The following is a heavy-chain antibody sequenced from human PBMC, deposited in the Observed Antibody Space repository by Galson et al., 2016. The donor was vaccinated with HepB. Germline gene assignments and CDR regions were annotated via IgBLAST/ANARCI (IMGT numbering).Heavy chain of an antibody. CDR3: VKVPHFDFWRGYYSYFDF. Sequence: SLRLSCAASGLTFRDYAMTWVRQAPGQGLEWISTISGTSGSTYSADSVKGRFTISRDSSKNTLFLQMNSLTVEDTAVYYCVKVPHFDFWRGYYSYFDFWGQGTLVTVSS. CDR1: GLTFRDYA. CDR2: ISGTSGST. D-gene: IGHD3-3*01. V-gene: IGHV3-23*01. J-gene: IGHJ4*02.